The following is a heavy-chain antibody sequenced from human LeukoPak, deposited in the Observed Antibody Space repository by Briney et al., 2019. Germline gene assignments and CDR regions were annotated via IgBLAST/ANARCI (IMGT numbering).Heavy chain of an antibody. J-gene: IGHJ4*02. CDR2: IYSRGTT. V-gene: IGHV4-61*02. Sequence: PSETLSLTCTVSGPSITSNNYYWNWIRQPAGTGLEWIGRIYSRGTTNYNPSLKSRVTISLGTSNNHFSLRLSPVTAADTAIYYCAREGDWSSLDFWGQGTLVAVSS. D-gene: IGHD2-21*01. CDR1: GPSITSNNYY. CDR3: AREGDWSSLDF.